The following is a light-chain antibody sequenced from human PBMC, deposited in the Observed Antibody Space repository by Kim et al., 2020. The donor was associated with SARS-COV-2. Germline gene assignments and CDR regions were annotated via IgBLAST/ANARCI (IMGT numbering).Light chain of an antibody. CDR2: WAS. J-gene: IGKJ4*01. Sequence: DIVMTQSPDSLSVSLGERATINCKSSQSVLYSSDNKNYLAWYQQKPGQSPKLLIYWASARESGVPDRFSGSGSGTDFTLTISSLQAEDVAVYYCQQYYIPPLTFGGGTKLEI. CDR3: QQYYIPPLT. CDR1: QSVLYSSDNKNY. V-gene: IGKV4-1*01.